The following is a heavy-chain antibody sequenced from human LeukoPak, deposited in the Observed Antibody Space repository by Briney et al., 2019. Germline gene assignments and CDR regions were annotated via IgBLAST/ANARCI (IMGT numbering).Heavy chain of an antibody. J-gene: IGHJ4*02. CDR3: ARDLPERRYYFDY. Sequence: GGSLRLSCAASGFTIYDYGMNWGRHGPGKGLEWVSYISSSGSTIYYADSVKGRFTISRDNAKNSLYLQMNSLRAEDTAVYYCARDLPERRYYFDYWGQGTLVTVSP. CDR2: ISSSGSTI. V-gene: IGHV3-48*04. D-gene: IGHD1-1*01. CDR1: GFTIYDYG.